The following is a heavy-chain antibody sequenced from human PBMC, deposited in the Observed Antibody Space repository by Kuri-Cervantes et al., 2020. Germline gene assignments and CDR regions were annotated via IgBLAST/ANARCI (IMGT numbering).Heavy chain of an antibody. D-gene: IGHD2-2*02. CDR2: IYYSGST. CDR3: ASLVVPAAIIGNNWFDP. V-gene: IGHV4-39*01. Sequence: SETLSLTCTVSGGSISSYYWGWIRQPPGKGLEWIGSIYYSGSTYYNPSLKSRVTISVDTSKNQFSLKLSSVTAADTAVYYCASLVVPAAIIGNNWFDPWGQGTLVTVSS. J-gene: IGHJ5*02. CDR1: GGSISSYY.